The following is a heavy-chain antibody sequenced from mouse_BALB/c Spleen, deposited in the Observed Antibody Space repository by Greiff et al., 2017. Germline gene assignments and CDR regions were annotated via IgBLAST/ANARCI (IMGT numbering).Heavy chain of an antibody. CDR3: ARKDTTGYAMDY. CDR2: ISSGSSTI. Sequence: DVMLVESGGGLVQPGGSRKLSCAASGFTFSSFGMHWVRQAPEKGLEWVAYISSGSSTIYYADTVKGRFTISRDNPKNTLFLQMTSLRSEDTAMYYCARKDTTGYAMDYWGQGTSVTVSS. V-gene: IGHV5-17*02. D-gene: IGHD1-1*01. J-gene: IGHJ4*01. CDR1: GFTFSSFG.